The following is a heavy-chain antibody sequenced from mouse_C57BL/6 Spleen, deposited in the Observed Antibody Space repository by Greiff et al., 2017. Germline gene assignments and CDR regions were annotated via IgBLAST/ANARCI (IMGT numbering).Heavy chain of an antibody. CDR2: ISNGGGST. D-gene: IGHD2-3*01. CDR1: GFTFSDYY. CDR3: ARDGYPAWFAY. J-gene: IGHJ3*01. V-gene: IGHV5-12*01. Sequence: EVKLVESGGGLVQPGGSLKLSCAASGFTFSDYYMYWVRQTPEKRLEWVAYISNGGGSTYYPDTVKGRFTISRDNAKNTLYLQMSRLKSEDTAMYYCARDGYPAWFAYWGQGTLVTVSA.